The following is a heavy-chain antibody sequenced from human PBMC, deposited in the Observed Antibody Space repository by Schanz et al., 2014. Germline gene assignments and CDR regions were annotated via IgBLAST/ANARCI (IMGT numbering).Heavy chain of an antibody. V-gene: IGHV1-69*02. J-gene: IGHJ3*02. CDR3: ARGGDPEDVFDI. D-gene: IGHD2-21*01. CDR1: RSTFSSYT. Sequence: QVQLVQSGAEVKKPGSSVKVSCKASRSTFSSYTISWVRQARGQGLEWVGRFIPILGIANYAQKFQGRVTMTRDTSTSTVYMELSSLRSDDTAVYYCARGGDPEDVFDIWGQGTILTVSS. CDR2: FIPILGIA.